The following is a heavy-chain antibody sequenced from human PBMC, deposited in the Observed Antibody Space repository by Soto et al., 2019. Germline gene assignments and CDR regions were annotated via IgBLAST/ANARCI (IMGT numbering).Heavy chain of an antibody. Sequence: SETLSLTCTVSGGSISSGGYYWSWIRQHPGKGLEWVGYIYDSRTTYYNPSLKSRVIISEDTSKNQFSLNLSSVTAADTAVYYCARGFLEWLSHPYYGMDVWGQGTTVTVSS. CDR2: IYDSRTT. CDR1: GGSISSGGYY. CDR3: ARGFLEWLSHPYYGMDV. J-gene: IGHJ6*02. D-gene: IGHD3-3*01. V-gene: IGHV4-31*03.